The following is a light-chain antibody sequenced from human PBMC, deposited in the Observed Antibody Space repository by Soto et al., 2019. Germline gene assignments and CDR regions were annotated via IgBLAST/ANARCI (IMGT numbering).Light chain of an antibody. CDR2: RSN. Sequence: QSVLTQSPSASGTPGQRVTISCSGSSSNIGSNYVYWYQQLPGTAPRLLIYRSNQRPSGVPDRISASQSGTSASLAISGLRSEDESDYYCAAWDDSLSGAVFGGGTKLTVL. V-gene: IGLV1-47*01. J-gene: IGLJ2*01. CDR1: SSNIGSNY. CDR3: AAWDDSLSGAV.